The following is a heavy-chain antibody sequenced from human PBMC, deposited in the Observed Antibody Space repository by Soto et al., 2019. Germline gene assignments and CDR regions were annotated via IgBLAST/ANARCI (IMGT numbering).Heavy chain of an antibody. CDR2: IYWDDDK. CDR1: GFSLSTSGVG. CDR3: AHSLGTVTTGWY. Sequence: QITLKESGPTLVKPTQTLTLTCTFSGFSLSTSGVGVGWIRQPPGKALEWLALIYWDDDKRYSPSLKSRLTIXTXXSKSQVVLTMTHMDPVDTATYYCAHSLGTVTTGWYWGQGTLVTVSS. V-gene: IGHV2-5*02. J-gene: IGHJ4*02. D-gene: IGHD4-17*01.